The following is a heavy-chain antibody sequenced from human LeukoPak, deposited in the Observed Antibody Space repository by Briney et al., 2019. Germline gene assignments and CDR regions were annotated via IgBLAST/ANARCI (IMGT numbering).Heavy chain of an antibody. CDR1: GFTFSSYW. CDR2: INSDGSST. J-gene: IGHJ4*02. Sequence: GGSLRLSCAASGFTFSSYWMHWVRQAPGKGLVWVSRINSDGSSTSYADSVKGRFTISRDNAKNTLYLQMNSLRAEDTAVCYCARIIYYGSGSYSGFDLWGQGTLVTVSS. CDR3: ARIIYYGSGSYSGFDL. D-gene: IGHD3-10*01. V-gene: IGHV3-74*01.